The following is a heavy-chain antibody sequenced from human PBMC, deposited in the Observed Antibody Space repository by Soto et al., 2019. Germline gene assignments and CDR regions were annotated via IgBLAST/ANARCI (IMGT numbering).Heavy chain of an antibody. CDR2: IYHSGST. CDR3: ARRGRQYSSSYLFDP. J-gene: IGHJ5*02. V-gene: IGHV4-4*02. D-gene: IGHD6-6*01. CDR1: GGSISSSNW. Sequence: QVRLQESGPGLVKPSGTLSLTCAVSGGSISSSNWWSWVRQPPGKGLEWIGEIYHSGSTNYNPSLKSRVTISVDKSKNQFSLKLSSVTAADTAVYYCARRGRQYSSSYLFDPWGQGTLVTVSS.